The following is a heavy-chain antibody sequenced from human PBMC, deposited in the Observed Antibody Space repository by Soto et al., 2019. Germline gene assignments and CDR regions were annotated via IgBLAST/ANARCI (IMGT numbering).Heavy chain of an antibody. CDR3: AKVRVRGSGLYYFDH. J-gene: IGHJ4*02. Sequence: EVQLLESGGGLVQPGGSLRLSCAASGFTFSSYPMNWVRQAPGKGLEWVAAISASGGTSYYADSVEGRFTLSRDNSKNTLFLQMSSLRDDDTAVYYSAKVRVRGSGLYYFDHWGQGTLVTVSS. CDR1: GFTFSSYP. D-gene: IGHD3-22*01. CDR2: ISASGGTS. V-gene: IGHV3-23*01.